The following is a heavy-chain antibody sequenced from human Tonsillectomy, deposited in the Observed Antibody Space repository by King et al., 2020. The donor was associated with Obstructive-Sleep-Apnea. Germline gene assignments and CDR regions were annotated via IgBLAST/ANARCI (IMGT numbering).Heavy chain of an antibody. Sequence: VQLVESGGGLVQPGGSLRLSCAASGFTFSNSAMSWVRQAPGKGLEWVSTIHNNGANTYYAYSVKGRFTISRDNSKPTLYLQMNTLRAEDTAVYYCAKDAWGEYFQHWGQGTLVTVSS. D-gene: IGHD7-27*01. CDR2: IHNNGANT. CDR3: AKDAWGEYFQH. V-gene: IGHV3-23*04. J-gene: IGHJ1*01. CDR1: GFTFSNSA.